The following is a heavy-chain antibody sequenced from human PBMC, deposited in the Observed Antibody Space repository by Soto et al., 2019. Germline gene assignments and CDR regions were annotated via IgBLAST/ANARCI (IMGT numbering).Heavy chain of an antibody. J-gene: IGHJ3*02. V-gene: IGHV4-34*01. Sequence: SETLSLTCAVYGGSFSGYYWSWIRQPPRKGLEWIGEINHSGSTNYNPSLKSRVTISVDTSKNQFSLKLTSVTAADTAVYYCARVGYSSSWYRRGAFDIWGQGTMVTVSS. CDR1: GGSFSGYY. D-gene: IGHD6-13*01. CDR2: INHSGST. CDR3: ARVGYSSSWYRRGAFDI.